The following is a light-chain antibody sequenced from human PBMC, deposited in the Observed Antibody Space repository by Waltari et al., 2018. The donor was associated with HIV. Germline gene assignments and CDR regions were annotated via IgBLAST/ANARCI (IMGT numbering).Light chain of an antibody. V-gene: IGKV1-5*03. CDR2: EAS. CDR3: QQYNNFPAT. Sequence: DIQMPQPPSTPSASVGDRIIRTCRASQSINAWVGWYQQIPGKAPRLLIYEASNLQSGVPSRFSGSGSGTEFTLTISSLQPDDFATYYCQQYNNFPATFGPGTKVDIK. CDR1: QSINAW. J-gene: IGKJ3*01.